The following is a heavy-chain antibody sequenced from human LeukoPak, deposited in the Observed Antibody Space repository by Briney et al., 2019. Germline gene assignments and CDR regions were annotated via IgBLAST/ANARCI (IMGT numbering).Heavy chain of an antibody. V-gene: IGHV1-2*02. J-gene: IGHJ4*02. CDR2: INPNSGGT. CDR1: VYTFTVYY. Sequence: GASVSVSRKSSVYTFTVYYMHWVRQAPGQGREWRVWINPNSGGTNYAQKFQGRVTMTRDTSISTAYMELSRLRSDDTAVYYCASSLGYCSSTSCYDYWGQGTLVTVSS. D-gene: IGHD2-2*01. CDR3: ASSLGYCSSTSCYDY.